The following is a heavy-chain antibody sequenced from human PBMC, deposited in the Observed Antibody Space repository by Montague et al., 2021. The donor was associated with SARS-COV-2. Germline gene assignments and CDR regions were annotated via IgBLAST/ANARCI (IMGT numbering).Heavy chain of an antibody. J-gene: IGHJ3*02. CDR2: IYYSGST. D-gene: IGHD2-21*01. CDR1: GGSISSYY. CDR3: ARTPGQIAGDAFDI. Sequence: SETLSLTCTVSGGSISSYYWSWIRQLPGKGLEWIGYIYYSGSTNYNPSLKSRVTISVDTSKNQFSLKLSSVTAADTAVYYCARTPGQIAGDAFDIWGQGTMVTVSS. V-gene: IGHV4-59*01.